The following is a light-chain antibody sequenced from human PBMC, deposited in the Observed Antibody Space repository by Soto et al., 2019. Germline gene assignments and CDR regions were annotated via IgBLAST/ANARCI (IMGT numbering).Light chain of an antibody. CDR2: GAS. CDR3: QQYNNWPPA. J-gene: IGKJ4*01. Sequence: EFVLTQSPGTLSLSPGERATLSCRASQTVRNNYLAWYQQKPGQAPRNLIYGASNRATGIPDRFSGSGSGTEFTLTISSLQSEDFAVYYCQQYNNWPPAFGGGTKVDIK. CDR1: QTVRNN. V-gene: IGKV3D-15*01.